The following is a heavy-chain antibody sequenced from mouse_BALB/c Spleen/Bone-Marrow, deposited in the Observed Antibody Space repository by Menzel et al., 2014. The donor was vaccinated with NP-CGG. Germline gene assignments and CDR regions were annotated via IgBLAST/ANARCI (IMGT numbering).Heavy chain of an antibody. CDR1: GYTFTNYW. CDR3: AREVRRYFDV. D-gene: IGHD2-14*01. Sequence: VQLQQSGAELVRPGTSVKISCKTSGYTFTNYWLGWVKQRPGHGLEWIGDIYPGGGYTNYNEKFKGKATLTADTSSSTAYMQLSSLTSEDSAVYFYAREVRRYFDVWGAGTTVTVSS. J-gene: IGHJ1*01. CDR2: IYPGGGYT. V-gene: IGHV1-63*02.